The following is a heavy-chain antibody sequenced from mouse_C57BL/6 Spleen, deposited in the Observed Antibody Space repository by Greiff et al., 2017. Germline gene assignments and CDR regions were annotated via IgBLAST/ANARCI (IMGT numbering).Heavy chain of an antibody. Sequence: VQLVESGGGLVKPGGSLKLSCAASGFTFSDYGMHWVRQAPEKGLEWVAYISSGSSTIYYADTVKGRFTISRDNAKNTLFLQMTSLRSEDTAMYYCARPYYGNFFYFDYWGQGTTLTVSS. CDR3: ARPYYGNFFYFDY. CDR2: ISSGSSTI. J-gene: IGHJ2*01. V-gene: IGHV5-17*01. D-gene: IGHD2-10*01. CDR1: GFTFSDYG.